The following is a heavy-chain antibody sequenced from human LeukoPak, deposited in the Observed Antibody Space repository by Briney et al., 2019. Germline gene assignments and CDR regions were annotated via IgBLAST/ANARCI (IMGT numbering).Heavy chain of an antibody. CDR3: ARSDYSNYVEPCLDY. CDR2: IVGSSSNI. J-gene: IGHJ4*02. Sequence: PGGSLRLSCTASGLSFSTYSMNWVRQAPGKGLEWVSYIVGSSSNIYYADSVKGRFTISRDNSKNTLYLQMNSLRAEDTAVYYCARSDYSNYVEPCLDYWGQGTLVTVSS. V-gene: IGHV3-48*01. CDR1: GLSFSTYS. D-gene: IGHD4-11*01.